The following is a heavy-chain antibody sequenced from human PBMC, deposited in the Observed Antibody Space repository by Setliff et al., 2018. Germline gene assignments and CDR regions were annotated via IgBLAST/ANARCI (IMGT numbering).Heavy chain of an antibody. D-gene: IGHD3-10*01. J-gene: IGHJ5*02. CDR1: GYRFSTYG. CDR2: VSDNNGNT. CDR3: ARINFYDATAYYYAPHH. Sequence: ASVKVSCKASGYRFSTYGISWVRQAPGQGLEWMAWVSDNNGNTNYAQNLQGRVTMTTDTSTSTAHMELRSLRSDDTAIYYCARINFYDATAYYYAPHHWGQGTLVTVSS. V-gene: IGHV1-18*01.